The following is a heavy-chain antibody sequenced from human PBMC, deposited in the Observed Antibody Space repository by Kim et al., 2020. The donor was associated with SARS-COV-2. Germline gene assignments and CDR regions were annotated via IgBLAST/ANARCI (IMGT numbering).Heavy chain of an antibody. J-gene: IGHJ4*02. D-gene: IGHD5-18*01. Sequence: YDNPSRKRRVTIAGETSKKQFSRKLSSVTAADTAVYYCARDSGYSYGFDYWGQGTLVTVSS. V-gene: IGHV4-31*02. CDR3: ARDSGYSYGFDY.